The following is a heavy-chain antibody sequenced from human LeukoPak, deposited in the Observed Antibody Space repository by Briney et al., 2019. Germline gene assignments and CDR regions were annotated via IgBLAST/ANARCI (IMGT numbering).Heavy chain of an antibody. CDR2: INPSGGST. CDR1: GYTFTSYY. D-gene: IGHD3-16*01. J-gene: IGHJ5*02. Sequence: ASVKVSCMASGYTFTSYYMHWVRQAPGQGLEWMGIINPSGGSTCYAQKVQGRVTMTRDMSTSTVYMELSSLRSEDTAVYYCARDRRVALLFGYNWFDPWGQGTLVTVSS. V-gene: IGHV1-46*01. CDR3: ARDRRVALLFGYNWFDP.